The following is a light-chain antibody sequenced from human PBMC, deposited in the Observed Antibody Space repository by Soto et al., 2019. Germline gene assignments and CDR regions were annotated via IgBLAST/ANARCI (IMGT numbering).Light chain of an antibody. CDR3: QQYDSTPPWT. Sequence: VVLFQSPGILYLSPGERATLSCRASQPVGRSYLAWYQQKPGQPPRLLIFGTSTRATGIPDRFSGGGSGTEFTLTISRLDPEDFAVYYCQQYDSTPPWTFGQGTRVEVK. V-gene: IGKV3-20*01. CDR2: GTS. CDR1: QPVGRSY. J-gene: IGKJ1*01.